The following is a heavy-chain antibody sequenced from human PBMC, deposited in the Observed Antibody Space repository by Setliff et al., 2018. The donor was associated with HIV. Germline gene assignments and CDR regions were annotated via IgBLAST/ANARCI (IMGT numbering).Heavy chain of an antibody. CDR2: IYHTGKT. V-gene: IGHV4-31*03. CDR1: GDPIFIGGYY. CDR3: AKEGNSVDNWLDP. J-gene: IGHJ5*02. Sequence: PSETLSLTCTVSGDPIFIGGYYWSWIRQHPGGGLEWIGYIYHTGKTYYNPSLQSRIIMSLDMSQNQFSLKLSSATAADTAVYYCAKEGNSVDNWLDPWGPGTLVTVSS. D-gene: IGHD1-26*01.